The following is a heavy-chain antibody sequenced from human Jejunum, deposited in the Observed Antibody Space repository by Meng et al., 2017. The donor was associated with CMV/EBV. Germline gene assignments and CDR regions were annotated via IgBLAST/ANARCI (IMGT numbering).Heavy chain of an antibody. V-gene: IGHV3-30*03. CDR2: ISFNGRNK. CDR1: FTFTNYA. J-gene: IGHJ4*02. CDR3: ARQQGYFDSTMAYFDS. Sequence: FTFTNYAIDWVRQAPGEGLECVAIISFNGRNKYYADSVKSRFTVSRDDSKNTIYLEMSSLRPEDTAVYYCARQQGYFDSTMAYFDSWGQGTPVTVSS. D-gene: IGHD3-9*01.